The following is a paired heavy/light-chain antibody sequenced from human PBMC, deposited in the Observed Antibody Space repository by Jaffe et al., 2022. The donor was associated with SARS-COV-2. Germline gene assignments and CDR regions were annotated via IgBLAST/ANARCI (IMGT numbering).Heavy chain of an antibody. CDR1: GYAVTGHF. Sequence: QVQLVQSGAEVKEPGASVKVSCEAHGYAVTGHFIHWVRQAPGQGLEWMGLVNFDNGYTKSTETFRYRVTMTRDTSDRAAYMELSGLRSDDTAVYYCVSEYSGTSSFTIWGQGTLVTVSS. CDR3: VSEYSGTSSFTI. CDR2: VNFDNGYT. D-gene: IGHD2-21*01. J-gene: IGHJ4*02. V-gene: IGHV1-2*02.
Light chain of an antibody. Sequence: QSALTQPASVSGSPGQSITISCTGTRSDVGSYDRVSWYQQHPGKAPKLVIYAVNRRPSGISDHFSGSKSGNTASLTISGLQPEDEADYYCCSYADVSLYVFGSGTKVTVL. J-gene: IGLJ1*01. V-gene: IGLV2-23*02. CDR2: AVN. CDR3: CSYADVSLYV. CDR1: RSDVGSYDR.